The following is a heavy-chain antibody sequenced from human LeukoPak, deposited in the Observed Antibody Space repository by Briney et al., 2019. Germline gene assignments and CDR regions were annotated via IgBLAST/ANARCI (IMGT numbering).Heavy chain of an antibody. V-gene: IGHV3-21*01. Sequence: GGSLRLSCAASGFTFSSYSMNWVRQAPGKGLEWVSSISSSSSYIYYADSVKGRFTISRDNAKNPLYLQMNSLRAEDTAVYYCASLPGGVVVRPDYYYGMDVWGQGTTVTVSS. CDR1: GFTFSSYS. CDR2: ISSSSSYI. D-gene: IGHD3-22*01. J-gene: IGHJ6*02. CDR3: ASLPGGVVVRPDYYYGMDV.